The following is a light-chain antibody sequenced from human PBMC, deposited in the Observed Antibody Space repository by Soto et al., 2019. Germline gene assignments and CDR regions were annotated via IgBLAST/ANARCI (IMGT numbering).Light chain of an antibody. CDR3: QQLRSYPST. Sequence: IQLTQSPSSLSASVGDRVTVTCRASQDIRNYLAWYQQKPGKAPKLLICDASTLYSGVPSRFSGSGSGTEFTLTSSGLQPEDFAAYYCQQLRSYPSTFGGGTKVEI. J-gene: IGKJ4*01. CDR2: DAS. V-gene: IGKV1-9*01. CDR1: QDIRNY.